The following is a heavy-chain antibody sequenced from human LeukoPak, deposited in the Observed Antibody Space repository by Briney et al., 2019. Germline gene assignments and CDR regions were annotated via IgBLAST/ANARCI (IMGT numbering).Heavy chain of an antibody. CDR3: ARGGSRVFDY. D-gene: IGHD3-16*01. Sequence: GSLRLSCAASGFTFSNYWMSWVRQAPGKGLEWVANIKQDGSEKYYGDSVKGRFTISRDNAKNSLYLQMNSLRAEDTAVYYCARGGSRVFDYWGQGTLVTVSS. V-gene: IGHV3-7*01. CDR2: IKQDGSEK. CDR1: GFTFSNYW. J-gene: IGHJ4*02.